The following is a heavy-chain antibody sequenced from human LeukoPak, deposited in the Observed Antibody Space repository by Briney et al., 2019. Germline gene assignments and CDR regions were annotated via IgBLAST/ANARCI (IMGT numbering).Heavy chain of an antibody. CDR2: INWNGGST. D-gene: IGHD3-10*01. Sequence: GGSLRLSCAASGFTFDDYGMSWVRQAPGKGLEWVSGINWNGGSTGYADSVKGRFTISRDNAKNSLYLQMNSLRAEDTALYCCARDSYGSGSYYNVHWGQGTLVTVSS. CDR3: ARDSYGSGSYYNVH. CDR1: GFTFDDYG. V-gene: IGHV3-20*04. J-gene: IGHJ4*02.